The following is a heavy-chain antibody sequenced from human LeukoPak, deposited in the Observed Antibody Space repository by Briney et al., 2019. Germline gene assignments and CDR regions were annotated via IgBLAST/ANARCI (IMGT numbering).Heavy chain of an antibody. CDR2: MNGNSGDT. CDR3: VRGRFIAGAGD. J-gene: IGHJ1*01. CDR1: GFTFSIYD. D-gene: IGHD1-26*01. V-gene: IGHV1-8*01. Sequence: GASVKVSCKASGFTFSIYDNNWVRQATGQGLEWMGWMNGNSGDTGYAQKFQGRLTITRNTSINTACMKLSSLRSDDRAESYCVRGRFIAGAGDWGQGAPVTVPS.